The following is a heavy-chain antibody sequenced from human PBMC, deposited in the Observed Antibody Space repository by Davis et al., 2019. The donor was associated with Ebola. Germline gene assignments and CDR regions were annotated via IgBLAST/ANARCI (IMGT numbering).Heavy chain of an antibody. Sequence: GESLKTSCAASGFTFSSYAMSWVRQAPGKGLEWVSAISGSGGSTYSADSVKGRFTISRDNSKNTLYLQMNSLRAEDTAVYYCARERWLVLNYFDYWGQGTLVTVSS. V-gene: IGHV3-23*01. CDR3: ARERWLVLNYFDY. J-gene: IGHJ4*02. D-gene: IGHD6-19*01. CDR2: ISGSGGST. CDR1: GFTFSSYA.